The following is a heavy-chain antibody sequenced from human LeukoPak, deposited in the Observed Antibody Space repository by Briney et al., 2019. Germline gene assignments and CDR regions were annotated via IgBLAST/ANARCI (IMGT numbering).Heavy chain of an antibody. CDR2: IFPGDSDT. J-gene: IGHJ4*02. V-gene: IGHV5-51*01. CDR3: ARPDSGGY. CDR1: GYTFTTYW. D-gene: IGHD4-23*01. Sequence: GESLKISCKASGYTFTTYWIGSGGQMPGKGLEWMGIIFPGDSDTRYSPSFQGQVTISADKSITTAYLQWSSLKASDTAIYYCARPDSGGYWGQGTLVTVSS.